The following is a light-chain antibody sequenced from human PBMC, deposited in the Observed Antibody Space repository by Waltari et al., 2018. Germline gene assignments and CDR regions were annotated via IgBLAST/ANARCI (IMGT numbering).Light chain of an antibody. J-gene: IGKJ1*01. Sequence: DTVTITCRASQNINFYLNWYQQKTGKAPSVLIYAASNLRSGVPSRFSGSGSGTEFSLTISSLQPEDFATYYCHQSYTFPRTFGQGTKVEMK. V-gene: IGKV1-39*01. CDR3: HQSYTFPRT. CDR2: AAS. CDR1: QNINFY.